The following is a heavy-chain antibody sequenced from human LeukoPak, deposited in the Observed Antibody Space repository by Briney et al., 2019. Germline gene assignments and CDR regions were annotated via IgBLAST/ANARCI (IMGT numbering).Heavy chain of an antibody. V-gene: IGHV4-39*07. D-gene: IGHD4-17*01. Sequence: SETLSLTCTVSGGSISSSSYYWGWIRQPPGKGLEWIGSIYYSGSKSRVTISVDTSKNQFSLKLSSVTAADTAVYYCARDSHNYGDYSGIDYWGQGTPVTVSS. CDR2: IYYSGS. J-gene: IGHJ4*02. CDR3: ARDSHNYGDYSGIDY. CDR1: GGSISSSSYY.